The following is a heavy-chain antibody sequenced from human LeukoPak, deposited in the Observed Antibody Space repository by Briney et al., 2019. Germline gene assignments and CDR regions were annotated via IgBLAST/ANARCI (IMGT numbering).Heavy chain of an antibody. CDR3: AKDAIDYGDSGPFDY. CDR1: GFTFSSYE. J-gene: IGHJ4*02. CDR2: ISSSGSTI. D-gene: IGHD4-17*01. Sequence: PGGSLRLSCAASGFTFSSYEMNWVRQAPGKGLEWVSYISSSGSTIYYADSVKGRFTISRDNSKNTLYLQMNSLRAEDTAVYYCAKDAIDYGDSGPFDYWGQGTLVTVSS. V-gene: IGHV3-48*03.